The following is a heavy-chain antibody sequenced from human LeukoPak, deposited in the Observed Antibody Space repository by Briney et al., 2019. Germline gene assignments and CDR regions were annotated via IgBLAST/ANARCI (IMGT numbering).Heavy chain of an antibody. V-gene: IGHV1-24*01. Sequence: ASVKVSCKVSGYTLTELSMHWVRQAPGKGLEWMGGFDPEDGETIYAQKFQGRVTMTEDTSTDTAYMELSSLRSEDTGAYYGATSHYGSGSYANWFDPWGQGTLVTVSS. D-gene: IGHD3-10*01. J-gene: IGHJ5*02. CDR3: ATSHYGSGSYANWFDP. CDR1: GYTLTELS. CDR2: FDPEDGET.